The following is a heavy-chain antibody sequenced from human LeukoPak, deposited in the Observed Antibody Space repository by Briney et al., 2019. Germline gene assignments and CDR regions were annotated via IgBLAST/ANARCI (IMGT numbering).Heavy chain of an antibody. CDR3: ARDFVEYDSSGYWSH. CDR1: GGTFSSYA. V-gene: IGHV1-69*13. Sequence: SVKVSCKASGGTFSSYAISWVRQAPGQGLEGMGGIIPIFGTANYAQKFQGRVTITADESTSTAYMELSSLRSEDTAVYYCARDFVEYDSSGYWSHWGQGTLVTVSS. D-gene: IGHD3-22*01. J-gene: IGHJ4*02. CDR2: IIPIFGTA.